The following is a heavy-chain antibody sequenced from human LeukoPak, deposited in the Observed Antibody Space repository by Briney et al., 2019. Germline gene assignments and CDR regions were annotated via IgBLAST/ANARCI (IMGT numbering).Heavy chain of an antibody. CDR3: AKDRFLIPGSGYFDY. V-gene: IGHV3-23*01. D-gene: IGHD3-10*01. CDR2: ISGSGGST. J-gene: IGHJ4*02. Sequence: GGSLRLSCAASGFTFSSYAMSWVRQAPAKGLEWVSAISGSGGSTYYADSVKGRFTISRDNSKNTLYLQMNSLRAEDTAVYYCAKDRFLIPGSGYFDYWGQGTLVTVSS. CDR1: GFTFSSYA.